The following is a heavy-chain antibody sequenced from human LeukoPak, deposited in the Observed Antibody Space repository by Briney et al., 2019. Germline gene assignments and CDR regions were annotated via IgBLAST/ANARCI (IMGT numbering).Heavy chain of an antibody. CDR2: ISYDGSNK. D-gene: IGHD3-22*01. Sequence: GGSLRLSSAASGFTFSSYGMHWVRQAPGKGLEWVAVISYDGSNKYYADSVKGRFTISRDNSKNTLYLQMNSLRAEDTAVYYCAKGPWHDSSGYYFDYWGQGTLVTVSS. CDR1: GFTFSSYG. V-gene: IGHV3-30*18. CDR3: AKGPWHDSSGYYFDY. J-gene: IGHJ4*02.